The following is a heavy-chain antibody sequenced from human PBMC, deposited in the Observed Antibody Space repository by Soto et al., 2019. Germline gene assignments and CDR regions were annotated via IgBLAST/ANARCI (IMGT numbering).Heavy chain of an antibody. CDR1: GFTFINYA. Sequence: GGSLRLSCEASGFTFINYAMSWVRQSPGKGLEWVSSISDTGGDSYYADSMDGRFTVSRDNSKNTLYLQINSLRAEDTAIYYCVRDLYRSATMPCLEHWGQGALVTVSS. V-gene: IGHV3-23*01. CDR2: ISDTGGDS. CDR3: VRDLYRSATMPCLEH. J-gene: IGHJ4*02. D-gene: IGHD1-1*01.